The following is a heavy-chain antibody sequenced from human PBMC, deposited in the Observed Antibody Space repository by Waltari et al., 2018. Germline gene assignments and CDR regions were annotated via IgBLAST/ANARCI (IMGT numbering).Heavy chain of an antibody. CDR3: ARRAAVVPHAFDI. Sequence: QVQLQESGPGLVKPSETLSLTCTVSGGSISSYYWSWIRQPAGKGLEWIGRTYTSGSTNHNPSIKSRVTMSLDTSKNQFSLKLSSVTAADTAGYYCARRAAVVPHAFDIWGQGTMVTVSS. J-gene: IGHJ3*02. V-gene: IGHV4-4*07. D-gene: IGHD2-2*01. CDR1: GGSISSYY. CDR2: TYTSGST.